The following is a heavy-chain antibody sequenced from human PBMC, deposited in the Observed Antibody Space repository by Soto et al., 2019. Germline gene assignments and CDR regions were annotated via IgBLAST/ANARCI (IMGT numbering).Heavy chain of an antibody. J-gene: IGHJ5*02. CDR1: GYSFTSYW. CDR3: ARQQQLVHDWFDP. D-gene: IGHD6-13*01. CDR2: IYPGDSDT. V-gene: IGHV5-51*01. Sequence: GESLKISCKGSGYSFTSYWIGWVRQMPGKGLEWMGIIYPGDSDTRYSPSFQGQATISADKSISTAYLQWSSLKASDTAMYYCARQQQLVHDWFDPWGQGTLVTVSS.